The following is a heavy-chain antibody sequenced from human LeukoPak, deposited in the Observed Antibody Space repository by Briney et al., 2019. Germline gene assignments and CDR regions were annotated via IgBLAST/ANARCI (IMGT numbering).Heavy chain of an antibody. J-gene: IGHJ3*02. D-gene: IGHD2-21*01. CDR1: GFTFSSYA. CDR3: AKDGFLLWRGAFDI. V-gene: IGHV3-23*01. Sequence: PAGGSLRLSCAASGFTFSSYAMSWVRQAPGKGLEWVSAISGSGGSTYYTDSVKGRLTISRDNSKNTLWLQMNSLRAEDTAVYYCAKDGFLLWRGAFDIWGQGTMVTVSS. CDR2: ISGSGGST.